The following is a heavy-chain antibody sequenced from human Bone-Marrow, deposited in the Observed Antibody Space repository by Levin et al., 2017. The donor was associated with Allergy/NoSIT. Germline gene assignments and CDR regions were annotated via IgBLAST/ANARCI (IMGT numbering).Heavy chain of an antibody. Sequence: SGPTLVKPTQALALTCTFSGFSLSTTGVGVGWIRQHPGKALECLALIYWDDDKRYSPSLKSRLIVTKDTSKNQVVLTMTNMDPVDTGTYYCAHRRGGYNWNDANFDYWGQGIPVTVSS. CDR2: IYWDDDK. V-gene: IGHV2-5*02. CDR1: GFSLSTTGVG. CDR3: AHRRGGYNWNDANFDY. D-gene: IGHD1-1*01. J-gene: IGHJ4*02.